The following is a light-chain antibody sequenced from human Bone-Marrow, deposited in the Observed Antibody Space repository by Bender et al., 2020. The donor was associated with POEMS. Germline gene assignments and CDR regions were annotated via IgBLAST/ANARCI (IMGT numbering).Light chain of an antibody. CDR2: RDH. Sequence: QSVLTQPPSASGTPGQRVTIFCSGGSSSSGNNFVYWHQQRPGAAPKLLIYRDHQRPSGVPDRFSGSKSGASASLAISGLRAEDEATYYCSTWDDALSVLLFGGGTKLTVL. CDR1: SSSSGNNF. CDR3: STWDDALSVLL. V-gene: IGLV1-47*01. J-gene: IGLJ2*01.